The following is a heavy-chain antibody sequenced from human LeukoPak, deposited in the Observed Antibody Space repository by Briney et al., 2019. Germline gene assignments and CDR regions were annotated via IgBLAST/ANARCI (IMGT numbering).Heavy chain of an antibody. CDR1: GGSISSYY. V-gene: IGHV4-59*01. D-gene: IGHD3-22*01. CDR3: ARDRILPKYYYHNSSYPRNAFDS. J-gene: IGHJ3*02. CDR2: IYYSGST. Sequence: SETLSLTCTVSGGSISSYYWSWIRQPPGKGLEWIGYIYYSGSTNYNPSLKRRVTTSVDTSKNQFSLKLSYVTAAATAVYFCARDRILPKYYYHNSSYPRNAFDSWGQGTMATASS.